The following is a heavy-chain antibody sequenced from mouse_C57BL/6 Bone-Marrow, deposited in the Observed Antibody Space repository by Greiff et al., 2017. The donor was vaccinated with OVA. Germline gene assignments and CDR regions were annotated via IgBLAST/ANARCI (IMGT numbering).Heavy chain of an antibody. Sequence: QVQLQQSGAELVKPGASVKISCKASGYAFSSYWMNWVKQRPGKGLEWIGQIYPGAGDTNYNGKFKGKATLTADKSSSTAYMQLRSLTSEDSAVYFCAREEDYYGSRYGNYVDYWGQGTTLTVSS. CDR2: IYPGAGDT. D-gene: IGHD1-1*01. J-gene: IGHJ2*01. V-gene: IGHV1-80*01. CDR3: AREEDYYGSRYGNYVDY. CDR1: GYAFSSYW.